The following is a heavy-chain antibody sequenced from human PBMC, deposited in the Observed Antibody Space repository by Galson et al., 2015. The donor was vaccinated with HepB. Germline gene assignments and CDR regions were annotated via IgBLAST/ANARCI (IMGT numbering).Heavy chain of an antibody. CDR2: IIPIFGTA. Sequence: SVKVSCKASGGTFSSYAISWVQQAPGQGLEWMGGIIPIFGTANYAQKFQGRVTITADESTSTAYMELSSPRSEDTAVYYCAKRVEGGYCSSTSCYVSYYYGMDVWGQGTTVTVSS. CDR3: AKRVEGGYCSSTSCYVSYYYGMDV. CDR1: GGTFSSYA. D-gene: IGHD2-2*01. V-gene: IGHV1-69*13. J-gene: IGHJ6*02.